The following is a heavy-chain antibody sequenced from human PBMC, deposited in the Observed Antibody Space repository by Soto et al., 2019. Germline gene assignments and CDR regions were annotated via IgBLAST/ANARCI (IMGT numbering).Heavy chain of an antibody. D-gene: IGHD6-19*01. Sequence: GGSLRLSCAASGFTFSSSAMHWVRQAPGKGLEYVSAISSNGGSTYYTNSVKGRFTISRDNSKNTLYLQMGSLRAEDMAVYYCARAAGRGLLSGAFDIWGQGTMVTVSS. J-gene: IGHJ3*02. CDR1: GFTFSSSA. CDR3: ARAAGRGLLSGAFDI. CDR2: ISSNGGST. V-gene: IGHV3-64*01.